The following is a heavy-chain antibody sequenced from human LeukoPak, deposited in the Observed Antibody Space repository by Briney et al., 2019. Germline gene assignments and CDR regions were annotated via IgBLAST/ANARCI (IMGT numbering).Heavy chain of an antibody. D-gene: IGHD1-26*01. J-gene: IGHJ4*02. V-gene: IGHV3-64D*09. Sequence: PGGSLRLSCSASGFTFSTYAMHWVRQAPGKGLEYVSAISSNGGSTYYADSVKGRFTISRDNSKNTLYLQMSSLRAEDTAVYYCARGPVGPTIPFDYWGQGTLVTVSS. CDR1: GFTFSTYA. CDR3: ARGPVGPTIPFDY. CDR2: ISSNGGST.